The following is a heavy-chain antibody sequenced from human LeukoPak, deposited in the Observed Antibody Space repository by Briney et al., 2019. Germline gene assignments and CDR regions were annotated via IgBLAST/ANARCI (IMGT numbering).Heavy chain of an antibody. Sequence: PSETLSLTCAVYGGSFSGYYWSWIRQPPGKGLEWIGEINHSGSTNYNPSLKSRVTISVDTSKNQFSLKLSSVTAADTAVYYCARQYGDYDDYWGQGTLVTVSS. CDR2: INHSGST. V-gene: IGHV4-34*01. CDR3: ARQYGDYDDY. D-gene: IGHD4-17*01. CDR1: GGSFSGYY. J-gene: IGHJ4*02.